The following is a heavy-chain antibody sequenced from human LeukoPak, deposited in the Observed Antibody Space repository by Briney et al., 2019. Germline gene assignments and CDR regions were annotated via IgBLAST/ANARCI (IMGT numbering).Heavy chain of an antibody. D-gene: IGHD2-2*01. Sequence: ASVKVSCKASGYEFIVYYIHWVRQAPGQGLEWMGWINPRSGDTNYAQQFQGRLTMTRDTSISTAYMELSRLRSDDTAVYYCARGGLAVVVPAATRMKYNWFDPWGQGTLVTVSS. CDR1: GYEFIVYY. V-gene: IGHV1-2*02. J-gene: IGHJ5*02. CDR3: ARGGLAVVVPAATRMKYNWFDP. CDR2: INPRSGDT.